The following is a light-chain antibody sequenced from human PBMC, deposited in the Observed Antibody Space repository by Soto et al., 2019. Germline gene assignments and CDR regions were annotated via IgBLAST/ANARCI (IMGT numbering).Light chain of an antibody. V-gene: IGKV1-39*01. CDR3: QQSYSTPLT. J-gene: IGKJ4*01. Sequence: DNQMTQSPSALPTTIKERGTVTFRASQSISSYLNWYQQKPGKAPKLLIYAASSLQSGVPSRFSGSGSGTDFTLTISCLQPEDFATYYCQQSYSTPLTFGGGTKVDIK. CDR2: AAS. CDR1: QSISSY.